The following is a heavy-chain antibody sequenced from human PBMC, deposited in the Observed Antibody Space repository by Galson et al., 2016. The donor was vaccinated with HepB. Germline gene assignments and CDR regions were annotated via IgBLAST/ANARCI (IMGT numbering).Heavy chain of an antibody. J-gene: IGHJ4*02. V-gene: IGHV3-9*01. Sequence: SLRLSCAGSGFTFDDYAMHWVRQAPGKGLEWVAGINWNSGTVFYADSVKGRFTISRDNNRNSIYLQMDNLSVEDTAFYFCARDPYQWLSKYYFDYWGQGALVTVSS. D-gene: IGHD6-19*01. CDR2: INWNSGTV. CDR1: GFTFDDYA. CDR3: ARDPYQWLSKYYFDY.